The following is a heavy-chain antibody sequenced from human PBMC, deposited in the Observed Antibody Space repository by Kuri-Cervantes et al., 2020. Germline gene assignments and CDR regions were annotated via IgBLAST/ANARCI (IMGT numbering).Heavy chain of an antibody. Sequence: GGSLRLSCAASGFTFDDYGMTWVRQAPGKGLEWVSYISSSSSTIYYADSVKGRFTISRDNAKNSLYLQMNSLRAEDTAVYYCARDRHFDFWGQGALVTVSS. J-gene: IGHJ4*02. CDR1: GFTFDDYG. CDR3: ARDRHFDF. CDR2: ISSSSSTI. V-gene: IGHV3-48*01.